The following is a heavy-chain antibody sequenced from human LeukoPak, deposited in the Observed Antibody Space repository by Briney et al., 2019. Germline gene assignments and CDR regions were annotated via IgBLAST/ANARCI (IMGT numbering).Heavy chain of an antibody. CDR2: IKSKTDGGTT. Sequence: GGSLRLSCAASGFTFSNAWMSWVRQAPGKGLEWVGRIKSKTDGGTTEYAAPVKGGFTISRDDSKKTLYLEMNSLETEDTAIYYCNTDYNYGENTRFGYWGQGTLVTVSS. CDR1: GFTFSNAW. V-gene: IGHV3-15*01. D-gene: IGHD3-16*01. J-gene: IGHJ4*02. CDR3: NTDYNYGENTRFGY.